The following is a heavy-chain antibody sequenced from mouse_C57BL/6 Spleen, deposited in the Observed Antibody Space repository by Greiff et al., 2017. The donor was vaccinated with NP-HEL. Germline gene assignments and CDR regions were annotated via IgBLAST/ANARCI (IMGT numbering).Heavy chain of an antibody. Sequence: QVQLQQPGAELVMPGASVKLSCKASGYTFTSYWMHWVKQRPGQGLEWIGEIDPSDSYTNYNQKFKGKSTLTVDKSSSTAYMQLSSLTSEDSAVYYCARSLRPNWYFDVWGTGTTVTVSS. J-gene: IGHJ1*03. CDR2: IDPSDSYT. CDR3: ARSLRPNWYFDV. CDR1: GYTFTSYW. V-gene: IGHV1-69*01. D-gene: IGHD1-2*01.